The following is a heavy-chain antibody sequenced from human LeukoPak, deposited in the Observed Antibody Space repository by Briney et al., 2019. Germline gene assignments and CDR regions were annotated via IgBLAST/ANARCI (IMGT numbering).Heavy chain of an antibody. D-gene: IGHD6-13*01. CDR2: FDPEDGET. Sequence: ASVKVSCKVSGYTLTELSMHWVRQAPGKGLEWMGGFDPEDGETIYAQKFQGRVTMTEDSSTDTACMELSSLRSEDTAVYYCATHSSSWYYFDYWGQGTLVTVSS. CDR3: ATHSSSWYYFDY. V-gene: IGHV1-24*01. J-gene: IGHJ4*02. CDR1: GYTLTELS.